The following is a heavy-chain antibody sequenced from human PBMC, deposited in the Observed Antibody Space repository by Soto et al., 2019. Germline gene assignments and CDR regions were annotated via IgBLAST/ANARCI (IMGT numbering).Heavy chain of an antibody. Sequence: EVQLVESGGRLVQPGRSLRLSCVGTGLNFDDFAMHWVRQAPGKGLEWVSGITWNSRVLSYADSVKGRFTISRDNARNSLYLQMDSLRDEDTAVYYCSKGRYYFWSPYDFDSWGQGTLVTVSS. CDR2: ITWNSRVL. D-gene: IGHD3-3*01. CDR1: GLNFDDFA. V-gene: IGHV3-9*01. J-gene: IGHJ4*02. CDR3: SKGRYYFWSPYDFDS.